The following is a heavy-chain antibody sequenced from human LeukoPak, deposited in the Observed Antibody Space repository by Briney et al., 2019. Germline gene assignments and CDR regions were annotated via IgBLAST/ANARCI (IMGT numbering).Heavy chain of an antibody. CDR2: IYHSGST. CDR1: GYSISSGYY. CDR3: ARGARSAYCSSTSCHYYYYMDV. Sequence: SETLSLTCAVSGYSISSGYYWGWIRQPPGKGLEWIGSIYHSGSTYYNPSLKSRVTISVDTSKNQSSLKLSSVTAADTAVYYCARGARSAYCSSTSCHYYYYMDVWSKGTTVTVSS. V-gene: IGHV4-38-2*01. J-gene: IGHJ6*03. D-gene: IGHD2-2*01.